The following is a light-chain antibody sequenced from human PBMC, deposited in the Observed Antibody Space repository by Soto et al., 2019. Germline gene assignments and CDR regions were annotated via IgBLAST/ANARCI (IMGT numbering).Light chain of an antibody. CDR2: DAS. CDR1: QSIRNW. V-gene: IGKV1-5*01. CDR3: QEYNSYTWS. J-gene: IGKJ1*01. Sequence: MLVTESISPMYASLXDRLXPTFXASQSIRNWLAWYQQKPGKVHKLLIYDASSWASGVTSRFSGSGSGTEFTLTISSLQPDDFASFYCQEYNSYTWSFGQCTKLDIK.